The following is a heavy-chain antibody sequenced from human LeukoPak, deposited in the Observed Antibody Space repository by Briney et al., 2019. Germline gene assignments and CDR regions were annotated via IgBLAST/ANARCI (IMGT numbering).Heavy chain of an antibody. D-gene: IGHD3-10*01. J-gene: IGHJ4*02. CDR2: MNPNSGNT. CDR3: ARDYGSGSSYDY. Sequence: ASVKVSCKASGYTFTSYDINWVRQATGLGPEWMGWMNPNSGNTGYAQKFQGRVTMTRNTSISTAYMELSSLRSEDTAVYYCARDYGSGSSYDYWGQGTLVTVSS. V-gene: IGHV1-8*01. CDR1: GYTFTSYD.